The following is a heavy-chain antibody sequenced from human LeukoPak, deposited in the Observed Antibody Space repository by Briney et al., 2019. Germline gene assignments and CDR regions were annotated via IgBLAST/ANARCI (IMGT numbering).Heavy chain of an antibody. V-gene: IGHV3-21*01. CDR3: ARDHYYDSSGYSGYWYFDL. CDR2: ISSSSSYI. Sequence: GGSLRLSCAASGFIFSTYSMNWVRQAPGKGLEWVSSISSSSSYIYYADSVKGRFTISRDNAKNSLYLQMNSLRAEDTAVYYCARDHYYDSSGYSGYWYFDLWGRGTLVTVSS. D-gene: IGHD3-22*01. CDR1: GFIFSTYS. J-gene: IGHJ2*01.